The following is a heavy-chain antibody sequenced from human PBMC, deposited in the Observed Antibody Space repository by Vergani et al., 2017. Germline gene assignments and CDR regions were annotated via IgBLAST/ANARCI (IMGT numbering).Heavy chain of an antibody. J-gene: IGHJ3*02. CDR1: GYTFTGYY. V-gene: IGHV1-2*02. CDR2: INPNSGGT. D-gene: IGHD1-26*01. CDR3: AGGQAWEQQDDDAFDI. Sequence: QVQLVQSGAEVKKPGASVKVSCKASGYTFTGYYMPWVRQAPGQGLEWMGWINPNSGGTNYAQKFQGRVTMTRDTSISTAYMELSRLRSDDTAVYYCAGGQAWEQQDDDAFDIWGQGTMVTVSS.